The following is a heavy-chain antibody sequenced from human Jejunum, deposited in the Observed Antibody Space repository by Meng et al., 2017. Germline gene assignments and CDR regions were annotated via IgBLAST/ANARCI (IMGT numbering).Heavy chain of an antibody. Sequence: GESLKISCAASGFTVSSDYMSWVRQAPGKRLEWVSIIFGDGRAFYADSVKGRFTISRLNSKNTLYLQMNSLRPEDTAVYYCARSEGYSGHVLNSWGQGTLVTVSS. CDR3: ARSEGYSGHVLNS. V-gene: IGHV3-53*04. D-gene: IGHD5-12*01. CDR1: GFTVSSDY. J-gene: IGHJ4*02. CDR2: IFGDGRA.